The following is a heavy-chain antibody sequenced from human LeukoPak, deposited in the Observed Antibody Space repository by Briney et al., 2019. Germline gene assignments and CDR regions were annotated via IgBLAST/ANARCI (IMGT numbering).Heavy chain of an antibody. CDR3: AREGIRYMYV. J-gene: IGHJ6*03. CDR2: IGSNSGYI. CDR1: GFSFSHYS. V-gene: IGHV3-21*01. Sequence: SEESLRLSCAASGFSFSHYSMNWVRQAPGKGLEWVSTIGSNSGYIYYADSVKGRFTISRDNAKNSLYLQMNSLRAEDTAVYYCAREGIRYMYVWGIGTPVTVSS. D-gene: IGHD3-3*02.